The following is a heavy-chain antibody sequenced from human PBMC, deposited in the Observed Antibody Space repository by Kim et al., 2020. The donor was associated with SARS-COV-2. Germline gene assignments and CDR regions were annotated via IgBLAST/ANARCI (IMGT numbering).Heavy chain of an antibody. CDR3: ARAPPLPFYGDYGYYYDSSGYYPPDY. Sequence: GESLKISCKGSGYSFTSYWIGWVRPLPGKGLEWMGIIYPGDSDTRYSPSFQGQVTISADKSISTAYLQWSSLKASDTAMYYCARAPPLPFYGDYGYYYDSSGYYPPDYWGQGTLVTVSS. V-gene: IGHV5-51*01. CDR1: GYSFTSYW. CDR2: IYPGDSDT. D-gene: IGHD3-22*01. J-gene: IGHJ4*02.